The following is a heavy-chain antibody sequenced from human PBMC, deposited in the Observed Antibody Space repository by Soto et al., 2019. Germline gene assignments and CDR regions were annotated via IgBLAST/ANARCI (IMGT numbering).Heavy chain of an antibody. CDR3: ARDEVLAIAALPVHYYYYGMDV. Sequence: PGGSLRLSCAASGFTLSSYWMSWVLQAPGKGLEWVANIKQDGSEKYYVDSVKGRFTISRDNAKNSLYLQMNSLRDEDTAVYYCARDEVLAIAALPVHYYYYGMDVWGQGTTVTVS. CDR1: GFTLSSYW. J-gene: IGHJ6*02. V-gene: IGHV3-7*03. CDR2: IKQDGSEK. D-gene: IGHD6-6*01.